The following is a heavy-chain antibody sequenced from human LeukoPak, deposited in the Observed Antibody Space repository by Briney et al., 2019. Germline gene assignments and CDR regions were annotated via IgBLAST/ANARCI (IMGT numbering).Heavy chain of an antibody. V-gene: IGHV3-53*01. D-gene: IGHD1-26*01. Sequence: GGSLRLSCAASGFCFSSHWMGWVRQAPGKMLEWLSVIYSGGSTYYTDSVKGRFTISRDNSKNTLYLQMNSLRGEDTAVYYCADEGWDPKGAFDIWGQGTMVTVSS. J-gene: IGHJ3*02. CDR1: GFCFSSHW. CDR3: ADEGWDPKGAFDI. CDR2: IYSGGST.